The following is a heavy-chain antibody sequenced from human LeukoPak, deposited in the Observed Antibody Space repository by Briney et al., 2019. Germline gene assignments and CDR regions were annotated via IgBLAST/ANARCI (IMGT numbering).Heavy chain of an antibody. J-gene: IGHJ4*02. CDR1: GFTFGGSG. V-gene: IGHV3-30*02. D-gene: IGHD4-17*01. CDR3: AREQNYGDYRVADY. CDR2: IRYDGSDK. Sequence: GGSLRHSCAASGFTFGGSGMHWVRQAPGKGLEWVAFIRYDGSDKHYADSVKGRFTISRDNSKNTLYPQMNSLRAEDTAVYYCAREQNYGDYRVADYWGQGTLVTVSS.